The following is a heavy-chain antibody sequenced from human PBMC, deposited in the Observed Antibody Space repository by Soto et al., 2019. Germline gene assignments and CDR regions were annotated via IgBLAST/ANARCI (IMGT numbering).Heavy chain of an antibody. CDR3: ARESRGSTGSFLKQRYYYYYGMDV. CDR2: IIPIFGTA. CDR1: GCTFSSYA. V-gene: IGHV1-69*06. J-gene: IGHJ6*02. D-gene: IGHD6-13*01. Sequence: SVKVSCKASGCTFSSYAISWVRQAPGQVLEWMGGIIPIFGTANYAQKFQGRVTITADKSTSTAYMELSSLRSEDTAVYYCARESRGSTGSFLKQRYYYYYGMDVWGQGTTVTVSS.